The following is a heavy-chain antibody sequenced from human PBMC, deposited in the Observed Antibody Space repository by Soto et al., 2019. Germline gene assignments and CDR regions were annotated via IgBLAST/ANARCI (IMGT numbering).Heavy chain of an antibody. D-gene: IGHD6-6*01. CDR2: IYHSGNT. CDR3: ARVLGDYSSSSESEY. CDR1: GGPNSGSNG. Sequence: PXVTLSRTVVASGGPNSGSNGWSWVRPPPGKELEWIGEIYHSGNTNYNPSLKSRVTISVDKSKNQFSLKLSSVTAADTAVYHCARVLGDYSSSSESEYWGQGTLVTVSS. V-gene: IGHV4-4*02. J-gene: IGHJ4*02.